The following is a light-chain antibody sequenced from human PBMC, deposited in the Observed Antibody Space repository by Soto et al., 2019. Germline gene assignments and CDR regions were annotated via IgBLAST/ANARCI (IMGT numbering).Light chain of an antibody. J-gene: IGKJ5*01. CDR1: QSISNY. V-gene: IGKV1-39*01. Sequence: DMQMTQSPSSLSAFVGDRVTITCRASQSISNYLNWYQQKPGKAPKLLIYAASTLQSGVPSRFSGSGSGTDFNLSISSLQPEDFATYYCQQSYSTLFTFGQGTRPETK. CDR2: AAS. CDR3: QQSYSTLFT.